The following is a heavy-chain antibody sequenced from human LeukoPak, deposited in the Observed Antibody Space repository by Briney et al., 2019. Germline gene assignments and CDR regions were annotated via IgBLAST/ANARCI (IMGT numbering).Heavy chain of an antibody. J-gene: IGHJ4*02. CDR3: AREYIAASVAK. CDR2: IKNDGSST. V-gene: IGHV3-74*01. D-gene: IGHD6-13*01. Sequence: GGSLRLSCAASGFTFSGYWMHWVSQAPGKGLVWVSRIKNDGSSTSYADSVKGRFAISRDNAKNTLYLQMNSLRAEDTAVYYCAREYIAASVAKWGQGTLVTVSS. CDR1: GFTFSGYW.